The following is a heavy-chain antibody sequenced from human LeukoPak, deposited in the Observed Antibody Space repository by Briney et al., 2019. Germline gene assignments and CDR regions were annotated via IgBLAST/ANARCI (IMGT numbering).Heavy chain of an antibody. Sequence: GGSLRLSCAASGFTFDDYAMHWVRQAAGKGLEWVAVISYDGSNKYYADSVKGRFTISRDNSKNTLYLQMNSLRAEDTAVYYCARLFRVVVPAANTHFDYWGQGTLVTVSS. CDR2: ISYDGSNK. CDR3: ARLFRVVVPAANTHFDY. D-gene: IGHD2-2*01. J-gene: IGHJ4*02. V-gene: IGHV3-30*04. CDR1: GFTFDDYA.